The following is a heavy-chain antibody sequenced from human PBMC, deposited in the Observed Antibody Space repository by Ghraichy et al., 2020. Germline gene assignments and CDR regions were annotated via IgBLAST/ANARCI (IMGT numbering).Heavy chain of an antibody. J-gene: IGHJ6*02. CDR1: GFTFSNYG. D-gene: IGHD3-10*01. CDR3: ARDGITMVRVVIGFGMDV. V-gene: IGHV3-33*01. CDR2: IWYDGSNK. Sequence: GSLRLSCSASGFTFSNYGMHWVRQAPGKGLDWVAVIWYDGSNKYYADSVKGRFSISRDDSKNTLYLQMNSLRAEDAAVYYCARDGITMVRVVIGFGMDVWGQGTTVTVSS.